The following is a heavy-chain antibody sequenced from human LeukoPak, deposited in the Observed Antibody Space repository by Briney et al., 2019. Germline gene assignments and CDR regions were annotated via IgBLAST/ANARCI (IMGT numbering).Heavy chain of an antibody. D-gene: IGHD3-9*01. V-gene: IGHV4-34*01. J-gene: IGHJ4*02. CDR1: GGSFSGYY. CDR3: ATTFYDILTGYPQVWDFDY. CDR2: INHSGST. Sequence: SETLSLTCAVYGGSFSGYYWSWIRQPPGKGLEWIGEINHSGSTNYNPSLKSRVTISVDTSKNQFSLKLSSVTAAGTAVYYCATTFYDILTGYPQVWDFDYWGQGTLVTVSS.